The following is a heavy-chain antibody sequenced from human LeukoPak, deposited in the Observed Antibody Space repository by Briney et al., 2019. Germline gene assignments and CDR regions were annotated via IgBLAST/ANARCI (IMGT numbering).Heavy chain of an antibody. CDR1: GYTFTGYY. J-gene: IGHJ5*02. V-gene: IGHV1-2*02. CDR2: INPNSGGT. CDR3: ARNACSGGSCYRFDP. D-gene: IGHD2-15*01. Sequence: ASVKDSCKASGYTFTGYYMHWVRQAPGQGLEWMGWINPNSGGTNYAQKFQGRVTMIRDTSISTAYMELSRLRSDDTAVYYCARNACSGGSCYRFDPWGQGTLVTVSS.